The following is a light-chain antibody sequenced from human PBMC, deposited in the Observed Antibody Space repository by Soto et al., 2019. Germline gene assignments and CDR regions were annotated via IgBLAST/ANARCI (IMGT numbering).Light chain of an antibody. V-gene: IGLV2-14*01. J-gene: IGLJ1*01. CDR2: EVN. Sequence: QSALPQPASVSGSPGQSITISCTGTSSDVGGYNYVSWYQQHPGKAPKLMIYEVNNRPSGVSNRFSGSKSGNTASLTISGLQAEDEADYYCSSYTSSSTLYVFGTGTKVTVL. CDR3: SSYTSSSTLYV. CDR1: SSDVGGYNY.